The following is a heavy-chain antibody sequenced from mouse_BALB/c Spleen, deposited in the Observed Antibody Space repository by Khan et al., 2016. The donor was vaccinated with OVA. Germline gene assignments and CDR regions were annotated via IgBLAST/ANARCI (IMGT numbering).Heavy chain of an antibody. CDR1: GYTFTSYY. Sequence: QVQLQQPGAELVKPGASVKLSCKASGYTFTSYYMYWVKQRPGQGLEWIGGINPNNGVTDFNEKFKSKATLTVDKSSNTAYMLLSRLTSEDSAVYYCTRLGWEVFAYWGQGTLVTVSA. D-gene: IGHD1-1*02. J-gene: IGHJ3*01. CDR3: TRLGWEVFAY. CDR2: INPNNGVT. V-gene: IGHV1S81*02.